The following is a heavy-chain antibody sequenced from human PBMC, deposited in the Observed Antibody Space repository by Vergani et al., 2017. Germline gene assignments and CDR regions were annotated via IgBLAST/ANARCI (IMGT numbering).Heavy chain of an antibody. Sequence: QVQLVQSGAEVKKPGASVKVSCKVSGYTLTELSMHWVRPAPGKGLEWMGGFDPEDGETIYAQKFQGRVTMTEDTSTDTAYMELSSLRSEDTAVYYCASLHPFWSGYYSVYYFDYWGQGTLVTVSS. V-gene: IGHV1-24*01. D-gene: IGHD3-3*01. CDR2: FDPEDGET. CDR1: GYTLTELS. J-gene: IGHJ4*02. CDR3: ASLHPFWSGYYSVYYFDY.